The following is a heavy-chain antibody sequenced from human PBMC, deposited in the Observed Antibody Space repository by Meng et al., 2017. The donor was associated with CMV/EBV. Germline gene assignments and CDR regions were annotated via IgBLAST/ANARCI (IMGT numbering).Heavy chain of an antibody. CDR3: AREGSDSIFGVASHLNWFDP. V-gene: IGHV4-61*01. CDR1: GGSVSSGSYY. J-gene: IGHJ5*02. D-gene: IGHD3-3*01. Sequence: ESLKISCTVSGGSVSSGSYYWSWIRQPPGKGLEWIGYIYYSGSTNYNPSLKSRVTISVDTSKSQFSLKLSSVTAADTAVYYCAREGSDSIFGVASHLNWFDPWGQGTLVTVSS. CDR2: IYYSGST.